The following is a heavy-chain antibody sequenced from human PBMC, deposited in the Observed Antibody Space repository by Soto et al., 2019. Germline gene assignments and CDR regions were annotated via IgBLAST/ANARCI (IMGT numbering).Heavy chain of an antibody. CDR2: MNRSGST. D-gene: IGHD2-15*01. V-gene: IGHV4-34*01. J-gene: IGHJ5*02. CDR3: ARGISGRYCSGGSCYSRFAP. Sequence: SETLSLTCVVYGGSFSGYYWSWIREPPGKGLEWIGEMNRSGSTNYNPSLKSRVTMSVDTSKTQFSLKLSSVTAADTAVYYCARGISGRYCSGGSCYSRFAPWGQGTLVTVS. CDR1: GGSFSGYY.